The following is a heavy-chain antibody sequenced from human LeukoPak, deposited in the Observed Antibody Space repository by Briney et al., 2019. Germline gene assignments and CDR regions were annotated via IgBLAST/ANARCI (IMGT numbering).Heavy chain of an antibody. CDR3: ARDIVTAAGSWFVP. CDR2: IYTSGST. V-gene: IGHV4-61*02. J-gene: IGHJ5*02. D-gene: IGHD6-13*01. CDR1: GGSISSGSYY. Sequence: SQTLSLTCTVSGGSISSGSYYWSWIRQPAGKGLEWIGRIYTSGSTNYNPSLKSRVTISVDTSKNQFSLKLSSVNAADTAVYYCARDIVTAAGSWFVPWGQGTLVTVSS.